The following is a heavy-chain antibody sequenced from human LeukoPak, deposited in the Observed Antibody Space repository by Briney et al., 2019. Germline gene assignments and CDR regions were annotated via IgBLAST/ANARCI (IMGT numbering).Heavy chain of an antibody. V-gene: IGHV3-30-3*01. J-gene: IGHJ4*02. Sequence: AGGSLRLSCAASGFTFSSYSVHWVRQAPGKGLEWVAVISYDGSNKYYADSVKGRFTISRDNSKNTLYLQMNSLRAEDTAVYYCARSPGPFDYWGQGALVTVSS. D-gene: IGHD7-27*01. CDR1: GFTFSSYS. CDR2: ISYDGSNK. CDR3: ARSPGPFDY.